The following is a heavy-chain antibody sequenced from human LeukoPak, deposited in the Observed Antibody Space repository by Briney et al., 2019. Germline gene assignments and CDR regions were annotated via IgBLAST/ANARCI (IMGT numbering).Heavy chain of an antibody. J-gene: IGHJ4*02. CDR3: AFYSSSSEIYEIIFDY. V-gene: IGHV1-69*05. D-gene: IGHD6-6*01. CDR2: IIPIFGTA. CDR1: GFTFSSYA. Sequence: GGSLRLSCAASGFTFSSYAISWVRQAPGQGLEWMGGIIPIFGTANYAQKFQGRVTITTDESTSTAYMELSSLRSEDTAVYYCAFYSSSSEIYEIIFDYWGQGTLVTVSS.